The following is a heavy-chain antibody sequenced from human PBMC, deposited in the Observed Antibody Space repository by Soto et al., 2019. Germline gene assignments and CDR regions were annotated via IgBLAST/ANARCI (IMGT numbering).Heavy chain of an antibody. V-gene: IGHV1-69*01. CDR2: IVPIYRTA. J-gene: IGHJ4*02. CDR3: VRDNGYYDL. Sequence: QVQLVQSGAEVKKPGSSVKVSCKASGGTFSSYRINWVRQAPGQGLEWVGGIVPIYRTADYAQKFQGRVTITADESARTSYMELRSLKSQDTAVYYCVRDNGYYDLWGQGTLVTVSS. CDR1: GGTFSSYR.